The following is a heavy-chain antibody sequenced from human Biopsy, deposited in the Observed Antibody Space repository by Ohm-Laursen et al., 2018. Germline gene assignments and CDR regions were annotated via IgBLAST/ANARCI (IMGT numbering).Heavy chain of an antibody. J-gene: IGHJ4*02. CDR2: IGSDARST. Sequence: SLRLSCPAPGFTFSNYAMGWVRQAPGKGLECVSSIGSDARSTLYADSVQGRFTISRDNSKNTLYLQIDNLRAEDTALYYCARAGPYYSDFWGQGTLVTVSS. CDR3: ARAGPYYSDF. V-gene: IGHV3-23*01. CDR1: GFTFSNYA.